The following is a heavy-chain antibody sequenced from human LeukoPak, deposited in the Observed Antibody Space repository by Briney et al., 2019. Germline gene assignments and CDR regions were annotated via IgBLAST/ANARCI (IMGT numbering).Heavy chain of an antibody. CDR1: GFTFSSYG. J-gene: IGHJ5*02. CDR3: AKDSASLEAFPGQWLGFGFDP. D-gene: IGHD6-19*01. Sequence: AGGSLRLSCAASGFTFSSYGMHWVRQAPGKGLEWVAVIWYGGSNKYYADSVKGRFTISRDNSKSTLYLQMNSLRAEDTAVYYCAKDSASLEAFPGQWLGFGFDPWGQGTLVTVSS. CDR2: IWYGGSNK. V-gene: IGHV3-30*02.